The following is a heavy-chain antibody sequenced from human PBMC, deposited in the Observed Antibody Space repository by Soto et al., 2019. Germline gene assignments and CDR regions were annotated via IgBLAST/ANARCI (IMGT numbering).Heavy chain of an antibody. J-gene: IGHJ4*02. CDR1: GFTFSSYA. D-gene: IGHD3-10*01. V-gene: IGHV3-64D*06. CDR2: ISSNGGST. Sequence: PVGSLRLSCSASGFTFSSYAMHWVRQAPGKGLEYVSAISSNGGSTYYADSVKGRFTISRDNSKNTLYLQMSSLRAEDTAVYYCVKVQDGGYFDYWGQGTLVTVSS. CDR3: VKVQDGGYFDY.